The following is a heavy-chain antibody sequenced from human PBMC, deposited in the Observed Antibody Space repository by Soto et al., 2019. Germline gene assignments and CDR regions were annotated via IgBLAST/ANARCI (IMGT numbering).Heavy chain of an antibody. Sequence: SETLSLTCTVSGGSISSGGYYWSWIRQHPGKGLEWIGYIYYSGSTYYNPSLKSRVTISVDTSKNQFSLKLSSVTAADTAVYYCARDRDCSGGSCYSGFDPWGQGTLVTVYS. CDR1: GGSISSGGYY. J-gene: IGHJ5*02. V-gene: IGHV4-31*03. CDR3: ARDRDCSGGSCYSGFDP. D-gene: IGHD2-15*01. CDR2: IYYSGST.